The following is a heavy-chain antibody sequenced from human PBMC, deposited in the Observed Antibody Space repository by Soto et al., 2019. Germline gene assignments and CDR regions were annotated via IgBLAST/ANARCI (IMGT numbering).Heavy chain of an antibody. CDR3: AKTPGMRGWFDP. V-gene: IGHV3-21*04. CDR1: GFTFSNYG. Sequence: GGSLRLSCAASGFTFSNYGMIWVRQAPGKGLEWVSFISSSSTYIFYADSVKGRLTISRDNAKNSLSLQMNSLRAEDTAVYYCAKTPGMRGWFDPWGQGTLVTVSS. J-gene: IGHJ5*02. CDR2: ISSSSTYI.